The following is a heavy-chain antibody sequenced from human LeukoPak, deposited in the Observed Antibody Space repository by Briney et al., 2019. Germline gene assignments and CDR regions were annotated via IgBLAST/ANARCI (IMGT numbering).Heavy chain of an antibody. CDR3: AGTYYYGSGSYTPQYYYYGMDV. CDR2: INPIIGIA. CDR1: GGTFSSYA. Sequence: SVKVSCKASGGTFSSYAINWVRQAPGQGLEWMGRINPIIGIANYAQKFQGRVTITADKSTSTAYMELSSLRSEDTAVYYCAGTYYYGSGSYTPQYYYYGMDVWGRGTTVTVSS. V-gene: IGHV1-69*04. J-gene: IGHJ6*02. D-gene: IGHD3-10*01.